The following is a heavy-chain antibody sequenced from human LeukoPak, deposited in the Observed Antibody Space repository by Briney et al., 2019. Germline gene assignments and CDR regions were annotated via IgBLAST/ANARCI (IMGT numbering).Heavy chain of an antibody. D-gene: IGHD3-22*01. V-gene: IGHV4-4*07. CDR1: GGSISSYY. CDR2: IYTSGST. CDR3: ARDGYYYDSSGLTALDY. J-gene: IGHJ4*02. Sequence: PSETLSLTCTVSGGSISSYYWSWIRQPAGKGLEWIGRIYTSGSTNYNPSLKSRVTMSVDTSKNQFSLKLSSVTAADTAVYYCARDGYYYDSSGLTALDYWGQGTLVTVSS.